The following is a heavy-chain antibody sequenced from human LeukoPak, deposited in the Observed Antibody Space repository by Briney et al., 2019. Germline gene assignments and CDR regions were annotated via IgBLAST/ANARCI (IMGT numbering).Heavy chain of an antibody. Sequence: SETLSLTCTVSGGSISSSSYYWGWIRQPPGKGLEWIGSIYYSGSTYYNPSLKSRVTISVDTSKNQFSLKLSSVTAADTAVYYCAASFGVVTEYFQHWGQGTLVTVSS. CDR3: AASFGVVTEYFQH. CDR2: IYYSGST. V-gene: IGHV4-39*07. J-gene: IGHJ1*01. D-gene: IGHD3-3*01. CDR1: GGSISSSSYY.